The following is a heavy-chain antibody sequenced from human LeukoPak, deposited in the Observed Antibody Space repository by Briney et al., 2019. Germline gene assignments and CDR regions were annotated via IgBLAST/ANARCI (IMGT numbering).Heavy chain of an antibody. CDR1: GGSISSYF. D-gene: IGHD6-6*01. J-gene: IGHJ4*02. CDR2: IYYSGST. Sequence: SETLSLTCTVSGGSISSYFWSWIRQPPGKGLEWIGYIYYSGSTNYNPSLKSRVTISVDTSKNQFSLKLSSVTAADTAVYYCARATGEYTSSRPLDHWGQGTLVTVSS. CDR3: ARATGEYTSSRPLDH. V-gene: IGHV4-59*01.